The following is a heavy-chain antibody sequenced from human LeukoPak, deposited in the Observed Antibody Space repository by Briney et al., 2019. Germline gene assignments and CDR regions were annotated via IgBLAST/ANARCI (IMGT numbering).Heavy chain of an antibody. V-gene: IGHV1-2*02. CDR2: INPNSGGT. Sequence: ASVKVSCKASGYTFTGYYMHWVRQAPGQGLEWMGWINPNSGGTNYAQKFQGRVTMTRDTSISTAYMELSRLRSDDTAVYYCARSIVVAQYNWFDPWGQGTLVTVSS. J-gene: IGHJ5*02. D-gene: IGHD3-22*01. CDR1: GYTFTGYY. CDR3: ARSIVVAQYNWFDP.